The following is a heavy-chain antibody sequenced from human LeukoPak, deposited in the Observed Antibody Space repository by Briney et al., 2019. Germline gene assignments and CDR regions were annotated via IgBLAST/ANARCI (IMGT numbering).Heavy chain of an antibody. CDR2: ISWNSGSI. CDR3: AKSYSSGWYKGGAFDI. Sequence: GGSLRLSCAASGFTFDDYAMRWVRQAPGKGLEWVSGISWNSGSIGYADSVKGRFTISRDNAKNSLYLQMNSLRAEDTALYYCAKSYSSGWYKGGAFDIWGQGTMVTVSS. CDR1: GFTFDDYA. J-gene: IGHJ3*02. V-gene: IGHV3-9*01. D-gene: IGHD6-19*01.